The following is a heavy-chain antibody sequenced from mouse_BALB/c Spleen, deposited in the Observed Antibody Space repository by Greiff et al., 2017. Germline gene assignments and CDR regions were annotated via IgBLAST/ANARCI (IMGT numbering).Heavy chain of an antibody. Sequence: QVQLKQSGAELVRPGASVTLSCKASGYTFTDYEMHWVKQTPVHGLEWIGAIDPETGGTAYNQKFKGKATLTADKSSSTAYMELRSLTSEDSAVYYCTRSNDGYHWYFDVWGAGTTVTVSS. V-gene: IGHV1-15*01. CDR3: TRSNDGYHWYFDV. J-gene: IGHJ1*01. CDR2: IDPETGGT. CDR1: GYTFTDYE. D-gene: IGHD2-3*01.